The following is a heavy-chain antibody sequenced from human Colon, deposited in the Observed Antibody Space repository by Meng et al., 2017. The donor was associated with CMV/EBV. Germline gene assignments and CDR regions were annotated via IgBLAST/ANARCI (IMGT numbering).Heavy chain of an antibody. D-gene: IGHD5-24*01. V-gene: IGHV3-53*01. J-gene: IGHJ5*01. CDR3: AAQRRAGFDS. Sequence: EGRLVGAWGGQSQPVGPLSLSCTASGFTFSSHYMSWVRQAPGKGLEWVSVIYSGGSTYYADSVKGRFTISGDNAENTLYLQMDSLRVDDTAVYYCAAQRRAGFDSWGQGTLVTVSS. CDR2: IYSGGST. CDR1: GFTFSSHY.